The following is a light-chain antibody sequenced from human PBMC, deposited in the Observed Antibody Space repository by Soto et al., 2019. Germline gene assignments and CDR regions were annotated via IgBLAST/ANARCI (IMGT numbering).Light chain of an antibody. CDR3: QQRSNWPPEIT. CDR2: DAS. CDR1: KSVSSY. Sequence: EIVLTQSPATLSLSPGERATLSCRASKSVSSYLARYEQKPGQAPRFLIYDASNRATGIPARFSGSGSGTDFTLTISSLEPEDFAVYYCQQRSNWPPEITFGQGTRLEIK. V-gene: IGKV3-11*01. J-gene: IGKJ5*01.